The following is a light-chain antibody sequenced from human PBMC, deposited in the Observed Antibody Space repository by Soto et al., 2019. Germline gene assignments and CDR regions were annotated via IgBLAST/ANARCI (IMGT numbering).Light chain of an antibody. CDR3: SSYTSTNTLI. J-gene: IGLJ2*01. Sequence: QSALTQPASVSGSPGQSITISCTGTSSDVGSYNYVSWYQQNPGKAPKLIIHDVSNRPSGVSNRFSGSKSGNTASLTISGLQAEDEANYYCSSYTSTNTLIFGGGTKRTVL. CDR1: SSDVGSYNY. CDR2: DVS. V-gene: IGLV2-14*01.